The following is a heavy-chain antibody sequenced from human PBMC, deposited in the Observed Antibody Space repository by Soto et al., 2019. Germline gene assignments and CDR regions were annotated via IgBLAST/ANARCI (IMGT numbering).Heavy chain of an antibody. J-gene: IGHJ4*02. CDR1: GFTVSSNY. CDR3: AREAVPRSGYYDYFDY. V-gene: IGHV3-53*01. D-gene: IGHD3-3*01. CDR2: IYSGGST. Sequence: VQLVESGGGLIQPGGSLRLSCAASGFTVSSNYMSWVRQAPGKGLEWVSVIYSGGSTYYADSVKGRFTISRDNSKNALYLKMNSLRAEDTAVYYCAREAVPRSGYYDYFDYWGQGTLVTVAS.